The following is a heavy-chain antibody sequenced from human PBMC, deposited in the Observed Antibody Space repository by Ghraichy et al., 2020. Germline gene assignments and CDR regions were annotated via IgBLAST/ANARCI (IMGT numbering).Heavy chain of an antibody. CDR3: AKVYHLIVVVVAATVGFDY. D-gene: IGHD2-15*01. Sequence: GGSPRLSCAASGFTFSSYAMSWVRQAPGKGLEWVSAISGSGGSTYYADSVKGRFTISRDNSKNTLYLQMNSLRAEDTAVYYCAKVYHLIVVVVAATVGFDYWGQGTLVTVSS. V-gene: IGHV3-23*01. CDR1: GFTFSSYA. J-gene: IGHJ4*02. CDR2: ISGSGGST.